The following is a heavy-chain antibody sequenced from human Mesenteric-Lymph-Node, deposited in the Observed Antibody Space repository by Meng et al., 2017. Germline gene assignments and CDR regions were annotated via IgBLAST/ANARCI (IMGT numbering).Heavy chain of an antibody. Sequence: SETLSLTCAVYGGSFSGYYWSWIRQPPGKGLEWIGEINHSGSTNYNPSLKSRVTISVDTSKNQFSLKLSSVTAADTAVYYCARGRITIFGVVTQNYYYYGMDVWGQGTTVTVSS. CDR1: GGSFSGYY. V-gene: IGHV4-34*01. D-gene: IGHD3-3*01. CDR2: INHSGST. J-gene: IGHJ6*02. CDR3: ARGRITIFGVVTQNYYYYGMDV.